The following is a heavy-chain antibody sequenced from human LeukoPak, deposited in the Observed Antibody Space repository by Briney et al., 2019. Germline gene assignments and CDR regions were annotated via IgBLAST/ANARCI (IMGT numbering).Heavy chain of an antibody. V-gene: IGHV5-51*01. Sequence: GESLKISCKGFGYSFTSYWIGWVRHMPGKGLGWMGIIYPGDSDTRYSPSFQGQVTISADKSISTAYLQWSSLKASDTAMYYCARLGRGIAAAGTGFDYWGQGTLVTVSS. J-gene: IGHJ4*02. CDR1: GYSFTSYW. D-gene: IGHD6-13*01. CDR3: ARLGRGIAAAGTGFDY. CDR2: IYPGDSDT.